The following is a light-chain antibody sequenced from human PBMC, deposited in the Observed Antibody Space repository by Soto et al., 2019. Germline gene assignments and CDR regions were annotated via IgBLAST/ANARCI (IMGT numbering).Light chain of an antibody. V-gene: IGKV1-39*01. CDR1: QSISSY. J-gene: IGKJ5*01. CDR2: AAY. CDR3: QQYGSSPPIT. Sequence: DIQMTQSPSSLSASVGDRVTITCRAGQSISSYLNWYQQKPGKAPKLLIYAAYSLQSGVPSRFSGSGSGTDFTLTISRLEPEDFAVYYCQQYGSSPPITFGQGTRLETK.